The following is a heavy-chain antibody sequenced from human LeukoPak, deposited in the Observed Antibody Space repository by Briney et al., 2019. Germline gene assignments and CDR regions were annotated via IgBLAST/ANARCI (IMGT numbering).Heavy chain of an antibody. CDR1: GGSISSYY. J-gene: IGHJ3*02. Sequence: SETLSLTCTVSGGSISSYYWSWIRQPPGKGLEWIGYIYYSGSTNYNPSLKSRVTISVDTSKNQFSLKLSSVTAADAAVYYCARPRVTMVRGVTADAFDIWGQGTMVTVSS. V-gene: IGHV4-59*01. CDR3: ARPRVTMVRGVTADAFDI. CDR2: IYYSGST. D-gene: IGHD3-10*01.